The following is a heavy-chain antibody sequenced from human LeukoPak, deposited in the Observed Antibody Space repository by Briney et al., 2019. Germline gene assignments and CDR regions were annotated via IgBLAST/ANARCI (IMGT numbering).Heavy chain of an antibody. V-gene: IGHV3-20*04. D-gene: IGHD3-16*01. J-gene: IGHJ4*02. Sequence: PGGSLRLSCAASGFTFDDYGMSWVRQAPGKGRDWAPGFNWNGGSTGYADSVKGRFTISRDNAKNSLYLQMNSLRAEDTALYYCARDRGLMGGAYYLDYWGQGTLVTVSS. CDR1: GFTFDDYG. CDR3: ARDRGLMGGAYYLDY. CDR2: FNWNGGST.